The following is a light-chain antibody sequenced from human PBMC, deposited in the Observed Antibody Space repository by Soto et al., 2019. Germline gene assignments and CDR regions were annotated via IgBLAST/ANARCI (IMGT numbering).Light chain of an antibody. V-gene: IGLV2-11*01. CDR3: CSYAGSYTLV. Sequence: QSALTQPRSVSGSPGQSVTISCTGTSSDVGDYNYVSWYQQHPGKAPKLMIHDVNKRPSGVPDRFSGSKSGNTASLTISGLQAEDEADYYCCSYAGSYTLVFGTGTKLTVL. J-gene: IGLJ1*01. CDR2: DVN. CDR1: SSDVGDYNY.